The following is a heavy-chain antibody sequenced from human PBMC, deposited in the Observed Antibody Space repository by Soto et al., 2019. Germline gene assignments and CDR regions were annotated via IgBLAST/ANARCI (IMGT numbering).Heavy chain of an antibody. CDR1: GYSFAGYC. Sequence: GESLKISCKGSGYSFAGYCIGWVRQRPWKGLDWMGVIYPGDSDTRYSPSFHGQVTISADKSISTAYLQWSSLKASDTAMYFCARLPGVRGVFDGFNVWGQGTMVTVSS. D-gene: IGHD3-10*01. J-gene: IGHJ3*01. CDR2: IYPGDSDT. CDR3: ARLPGVRGVFDGFNV. V-gene: IGHV5-51*01.